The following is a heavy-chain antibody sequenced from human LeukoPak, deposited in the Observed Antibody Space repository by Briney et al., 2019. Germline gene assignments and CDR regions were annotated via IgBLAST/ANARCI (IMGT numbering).Heavy chain of an antibody. CDR1: GFTFDNYA. CDR3: AQALFKWGQGYDFWSGYFPFDY. Sequence: PGGSLRLSCAASGFTFDNYAMNWVRQAPGKGLEWVSAISGSGGSTYYADSVKGRFTISRDNSKNTLYLQMNSLRAEDTAVYYCAQALFKWGQGYDFWSGYFPFDYWGQGTLVTVSS. CDR2: ISGSGGST. J-gene: IGHJ4*02. V-gene: IGHV3-23*01. D-gene: IGHD3-3*01.